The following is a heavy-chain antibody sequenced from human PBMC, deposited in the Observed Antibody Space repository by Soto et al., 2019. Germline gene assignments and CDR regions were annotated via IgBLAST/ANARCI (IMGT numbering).Heavy chain of an antibody. CDR1: GYTFTNYW. J-gene: IGHJ6*02. CDR3: AASIFYYGMDV. Sequence: RGESLKISFKGFGYTFTNYWIGWVRQMPGKGPEWMGIIYPGDSDTKYNPSFQGQVTISADKSITTTYLQWSSLKASDTAIYYCAASIFYYGMDVWGQGTTVTVSS. V-gene: IGHV5-51*01. CDR2: IYPGDSDT.